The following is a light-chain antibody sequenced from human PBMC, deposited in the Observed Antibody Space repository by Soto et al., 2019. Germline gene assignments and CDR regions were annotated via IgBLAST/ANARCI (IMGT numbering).Light chain of an antibody. CDR2: GAT. CDR3: QQYGSSPQT. CDR1: QSGSNSY. V-gene: IGKV3-20*01. Sequence: EIVLTQSPATLSLSPGERATLSCRASQSGSNSYLGSHQQKPDQAPRLLIYGATSRATGIPARFSGSGSGTDFTLTISRLEPEDFAVYYCQQYGSSPQTFGQGTKVEI. J-gene: IGKJ1*01.